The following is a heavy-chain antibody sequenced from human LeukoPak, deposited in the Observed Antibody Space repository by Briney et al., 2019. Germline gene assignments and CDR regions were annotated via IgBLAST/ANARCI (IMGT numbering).Heavy chain of an antibody. J-gene: IGHJ4*02. CDR2: IFHTGST. CDR3: ARHQGRGYSYGYRGYFDY. V-gene: IGHV4-38-2*02. D-gene: IGHD5-18*01. Sequence: SETLSLTCTVSGYSISSGYYWGWIRQPPGKGLEWIGSIFHTGSTYHNPSLKSRVTISVDTSKNQFSLKLSSVTAADTAVYYCARHQGRGYSYGYRGYFDYWGQGTLVTVSS. CDR1: GYSISSGYY.